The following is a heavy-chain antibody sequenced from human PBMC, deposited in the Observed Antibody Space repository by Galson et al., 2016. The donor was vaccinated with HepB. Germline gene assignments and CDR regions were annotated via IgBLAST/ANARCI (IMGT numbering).Heavy chain of an antibody. CDR1: GYIFTTYH. J-gene: IGHJ4*02. CDR3: ARGSYYYGSDDYRRDFDH. Sequence: SVKVSCKASGYIFTTYHMHWVRQAPGQGLEWMGIIKPSGGHTSYAQKFQGRVTMTRDTSTSTVYMELSSLRSEDTAVYYCARGSYYYGSDDYRRDFDHWGQGTLVTVSS. D-gene: IGHD3-22*01. CDR2: IKPSGGHT. V-gene: IGHV1-46*03.